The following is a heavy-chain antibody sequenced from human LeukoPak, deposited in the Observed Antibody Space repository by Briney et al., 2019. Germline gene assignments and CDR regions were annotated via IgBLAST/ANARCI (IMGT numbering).Heavy chain of an antibody. D-gene: IGHD3-9*01. V-gene: IGHV4-39*07. J-gene: IGHJ4*02. Sequence: SETLSLTCTVSGGSISSSSYYWGWIRQPPGKGLEWIGSIYYSGSTYYNPSLKSRVTISVDTSKNQFSLKLSSVTAADTAVYYCARTKTGIDYWGQGTLVTVSS. CDR3: ARTKTGIDY. CDR1: GGSISSSSYY. CDR2: IYYSGST.